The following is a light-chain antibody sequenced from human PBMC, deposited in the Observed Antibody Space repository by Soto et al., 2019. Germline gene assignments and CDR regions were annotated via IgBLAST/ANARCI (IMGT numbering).Light chain of an antibody. CDR1: QSISSW. CDR2: KAS. V-gene: IGKV1-5*03. J-gene: IGKJ5*01. Sequence: DIQMTQSPSTLSASVGDRVTITCRASQSISSWLAWYQQKPGKAPKLLIYKASSLESGVPSRFSGSRSGTEFTLTISSLQPDDFATYYCQQYTSYPSITFGQGTRLEIK. CDR3: QQYTSYPSIT.